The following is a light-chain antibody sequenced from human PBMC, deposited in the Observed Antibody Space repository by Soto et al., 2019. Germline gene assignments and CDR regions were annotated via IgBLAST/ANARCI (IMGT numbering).Light chain of an antibody. CDR2: GAS. CDR3: LQHSASLTWT. J-gene: IGKJ1*01. CDR1: QDISNY. V-gene: IGKV1-17*03. Sequence: DIQMTQSPSAMSASVGDRVTITCRASQDISNYLAWFQQKPGKVPKRLIYGASSLQSGVPSRFSGSGSGTEFTLTISSLQPEDFATYYCLQHSASLTWTFGQGTKVEIK.